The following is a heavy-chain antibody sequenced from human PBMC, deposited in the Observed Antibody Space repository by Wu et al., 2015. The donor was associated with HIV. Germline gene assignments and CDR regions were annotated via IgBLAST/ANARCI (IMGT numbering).Heavy chain of an antibody. D-gene: IGHD5-12*01. J-gene: IGHJ6*02. V-gene: IGHV1-24*01. Sequence: QVQLVQFGAELKKPGSSVRITCKASGDGFTSYAVSWVRQAPGKGLEWMGGSDPEDGETVYAQKFQGRVTLTEDTSTDTAYMELTSLKSEDTAVYYCAINSDSVATSLYSLGVWGQGNAGHRLL. CDR1: GDGFTSYA. CDR3: AINSDSVATSLYSLGV. CDR2: SDPEDGET.